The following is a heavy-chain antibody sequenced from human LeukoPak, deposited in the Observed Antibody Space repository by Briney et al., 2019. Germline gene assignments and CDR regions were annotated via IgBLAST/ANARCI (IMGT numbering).Heavy chain of an antibody. Sequence: ASVKVSCKASGYTFTGYYMHWVRQAPGQGLEWMGWINPNSGGTNYAQKFQGRVTMTRDTSISTAYMELSRLRSDDTAVYYCARDRRYSGYDLGLYYYYGMDVWGQGTTVTVSS. D-gene: IGHD5-12*01. CDR1: GYTFTGYY. J-gene: IGHJ6*02. V-gene: IGHV1-2*02. CDR3: ARDRRYSGYDLGLYYYYGMDV. CDR2: INPNSGGT.